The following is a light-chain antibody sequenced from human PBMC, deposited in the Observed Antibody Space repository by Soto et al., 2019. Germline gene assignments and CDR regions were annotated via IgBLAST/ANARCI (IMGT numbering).Light chain of an antibody. J-gene: IGKJ1*01. CDR2: GAS. V-gene: IGKV3-20*01. CDR3: QQYGSSPRT. CDR1: QSVSNSY. Sequence: EIVLTQSPGTLSLSPGERATLSCRASQSVSNSYLAWYQQKPGQAPRLLIYGASTGANGIPDRFSGSGSGTDFTLTISSLELEDFAVYYCQQYGSSPRTFGQGTKVEIK.